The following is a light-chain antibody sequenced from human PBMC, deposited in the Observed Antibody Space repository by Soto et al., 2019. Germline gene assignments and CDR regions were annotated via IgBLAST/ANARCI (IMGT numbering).Light chain of an antibody. CDR2: AAS. J-gene: IGKJ4*01. V-gene: IGKV1-17*03. CDR3: QQHHSSPHP. Sequence: ITDAPSSRPACVGDGVAITFRPSPSNSNCLAWYQQKPGKPPRLLIYAASILQSGVPSRFSGSGSGTEFTLTISSLQAEDFAIYYCQQHHSSPHPFGGGTKVDIK. CDR1: PSNSNC.